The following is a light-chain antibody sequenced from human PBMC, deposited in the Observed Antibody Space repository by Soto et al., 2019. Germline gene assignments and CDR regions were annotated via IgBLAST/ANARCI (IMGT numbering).Light chain of an antibody. Sequence: EIVLTQSPATLSLSPGERATLSCRASQSVSSNLAWYQQKPGQAPRLLIYDASSRGTGTHASFSGSGSGTDFTLTISSLEPEDVAVYYCQQRSNWLFTFGPGTKVDIK. J-gene: IGKJ3*01. CDR2: DAS. CDR3: QQRSNWLFT. V-gene: IGKV3-11*01. CDR1: QSVSSN.